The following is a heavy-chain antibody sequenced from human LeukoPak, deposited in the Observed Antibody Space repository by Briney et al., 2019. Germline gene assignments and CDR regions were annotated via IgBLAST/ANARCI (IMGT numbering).Heavy chain of an antibody. CDR2: IYSGGST. CDR1: GFTVSSNY. D-gene: IGHD2-15*01. CDR3: ARDLEGYCSGGSCYGAENWFDP. Sequence: GGSLRLSCAASGFTVSSNYMSWVRQAPGKGLEWVSVIYSGGSTYYADSVKGRFTISRDNSKNTLYLQMNSLRAEDTAVYYCARDLEGYCSGGSCYGAENWFDPWGQGTLVTVSS. V-gene: IGHV3-53*01. J-gene: IGHJ5*02.